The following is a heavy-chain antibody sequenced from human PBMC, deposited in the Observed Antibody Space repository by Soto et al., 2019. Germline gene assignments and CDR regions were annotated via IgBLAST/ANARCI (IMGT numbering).Heavy chain of an antibody. CDR1: GFTFSNYA. CDR2: ISGSGGNT. J-gene: IGHJ4*02. Sequence: EVQLLESGGGLVQPGGSLRLSCAASGFTFSNYAMSWVRQAPGKGLEWVSAISGSGGNTYYADSVKGRFTISRDNSKNTLDLQMNSLRDEDTAVYYCAKDPWGDYWGQGTLVTVSS. D-gene: IGHD3-16*01. V-gene: IGHV3-23*01. CDR3: AKDPWGDY.